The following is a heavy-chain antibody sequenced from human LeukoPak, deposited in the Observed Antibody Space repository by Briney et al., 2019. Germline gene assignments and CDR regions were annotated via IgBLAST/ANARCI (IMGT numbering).Heavy chain of an antibody. CDR3: AKGAGGFSYYNWFDP. CDR1: GYSISSGYY. Sequence: SETLSLTCTVSGYSISSGYYWGWIRQPPGKGLEWIGSMYHSGSTYYKPSLKSRVTISLDTSKNQFSLKLASVTAADTAIYYCAKGAGGFSYYNWFDPWGQGTLVTVSS. D-gene: IGHD5-18*01. CDR2: MYHSGST. V-gene: IGHV4-38-2*02. J-gene: IGHJ5*02.